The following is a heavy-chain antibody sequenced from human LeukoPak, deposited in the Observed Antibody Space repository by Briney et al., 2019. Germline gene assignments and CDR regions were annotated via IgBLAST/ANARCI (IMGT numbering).Heavy chain of an antibody. V-gene: IGHV4-30-4*08. CDR2: IYYSGST. D-gene: IGHD1-7*01. Sequence: PSETLSLTCTVSGGSISSGDYYWSWIRQPPGKGLEWIGCIYYSGSTYYNPSLKSRVTISVDTSKNQFSLKLSSVTAADTAVYYCASAPVITGTGYYFDYWGQGTLVTVSS. J-gene: IGHJ4*02. CDR1: GGSISSGDYY. CDR3: ASAPVITGTGYYFDY.